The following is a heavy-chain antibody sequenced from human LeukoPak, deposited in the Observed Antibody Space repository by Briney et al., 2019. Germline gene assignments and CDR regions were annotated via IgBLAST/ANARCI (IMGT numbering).Heavy chain of an antibody. CDR2: INHIETT. J-gene: IGHJ5*02. CDR1: GGSYCGFY. V-gene: IGHV4-34*01. D-gene: IGHD3-9*01. CDR3: ARGLRYFDWLLSWFDP. Sequence: SETLSLNGAVYGGSYCGFYWSWLPHPPGKELVGSGEINHIETTSDNPTLKSQVTISVATSKNQSSLKLSSVPAADTAVYYCARGLRYFDWLLSWFDPWGQGTLVTVSS.